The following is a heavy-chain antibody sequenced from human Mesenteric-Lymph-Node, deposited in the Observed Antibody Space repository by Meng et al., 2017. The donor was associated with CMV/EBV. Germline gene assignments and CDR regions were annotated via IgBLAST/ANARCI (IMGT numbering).Heavy chain of an antibody. CDR1: GYTFTAYF. Sequence: ASVKVSCKTPGYTFTAYFLHWVRKAPGQGLEWVGWINPNSGGTNFAQRFQGRVTMTRDTSISTAYMEVSRLTSDDTAIYFCARGTTIVASDIWGQGTMVTVSS. V-gene: IGHV1-2*02. CDR2: INPNSGGT. CDR3: ARGTTIVASDI. J-gene: IGHJ3*02. D-gene: IGHD1-26*01.